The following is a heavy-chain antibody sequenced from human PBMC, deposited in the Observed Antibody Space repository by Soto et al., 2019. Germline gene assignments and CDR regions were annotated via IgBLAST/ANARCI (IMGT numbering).Heavy chain of an antibody. Sequence: QVQLVQSGAEVKKPGSSVKVSCKASGGTFSSYTISWVRQAPGQGLEWMGRIIPILGIANYAQKFQGRVKITADKSTSPAYMELSSHRAEDTAVYYCATEPYIVVVPAAMTGNEFDPWGRGTLVTVS. CDR3: ATEPYIVVVPAAMTGNEFDP. D-gene: IGHD2-2*01. V-gene: IGHV1-69*08. J-gene: IGHJ5*02. CDR2: IIPILGIA. CDR1: GGTFSSYT.